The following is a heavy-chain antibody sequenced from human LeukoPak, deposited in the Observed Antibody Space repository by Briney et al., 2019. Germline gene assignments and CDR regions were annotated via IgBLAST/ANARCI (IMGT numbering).Heavy chain of an antibody. CDR3: ARDLSSSGWSKYNFQH. CDR2: INPSGGST. V-gene: IGHV1-46*01. CDR1: GYTFTGYY. D-gene: IGHD6-19*01. J-gene: IGHJ1*01. Sequence: ASVKVSCKASGYTFTGYYMHWVRQAPGQGLEWMGIINPSGGSTSYAQKFQGRVTMTRDTSTSTVYMELSSLRSEDTAVYYCARDLSSSGWSKYNFQHWGQGTLVTVSS.